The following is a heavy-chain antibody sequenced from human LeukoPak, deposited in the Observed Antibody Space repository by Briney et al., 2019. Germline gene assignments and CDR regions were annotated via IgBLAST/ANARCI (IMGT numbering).Heavy chain of an antibody. CDR1: GFTFRSFA. J-gene: IGHJ5*02. D-gene: IGHD6-6*01. Sequence: PGGSLRLSCAASGFTFRSFAMNWVRQAPGKGLEWVSYISSSGSTIYYADSVKGRFTISRDNAKNSLYLQMNSLRAEDTAVYYCARIPRIAARRPLIWFDPWGQGTLVTVSS. CDR2: ISSSGSTI. CDR3: ARIPRIAARRPLIWFDP. V-gene: IGHV3-48*03.